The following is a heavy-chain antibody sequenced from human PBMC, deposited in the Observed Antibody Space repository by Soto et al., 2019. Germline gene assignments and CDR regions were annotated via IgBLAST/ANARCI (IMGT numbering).Heavy chain of an antibody. V-gene: IGHV3-23*01. D-gene: IGHD6-19*01. Sequence: EVQLLESGGGLVQPGGSLRLSCAAYGFTFSSYAMNWVRQAPGTGLEWVSVISGSGGSTYYADSVKGRFTISRDNSKNTLYLQMNSLRAEDTAVYYCARRSSGWYFDYWGQGTLVTVSS. J-gene: IGHJ4*02. CDR3: ARRSSGWYFDY. CDR2: ISGSGGST. CDR1: GFTFSSYA.